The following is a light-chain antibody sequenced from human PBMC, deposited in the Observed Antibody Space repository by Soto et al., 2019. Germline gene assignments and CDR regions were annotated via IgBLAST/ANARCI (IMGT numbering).Light chain of an antibody. V-gene: IGKV3-20*01. Sequence: EIVLTQSPGTLSLSPGERATLSCRASQSISSNYVAWYQQKPGQAPRLLIYGASNRATGIPDRFSGSGSGTDFTLTISRLEPEDFAVYYCQQYGSSGTVGQGTKVDIK. CDR3: QQYGSSGT. J-gene: IGKJ1*01. CDR2: GAS. CDR1: QSISSNY.